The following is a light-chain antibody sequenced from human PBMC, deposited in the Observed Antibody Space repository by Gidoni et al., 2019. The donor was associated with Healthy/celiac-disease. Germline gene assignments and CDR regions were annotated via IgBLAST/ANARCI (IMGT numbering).Light chain of an antibody. CDR3: QQSYSTLYS. CDR2: AAS. V-gene: IGKV1-39*01. CDR1: QSISNY. J-gene: IGKJ2*03. Sequence: DIHITQSPSSLSASVGDRVTITCRASQSISNYLNWYQQKPGKAPKLLIYAASSLQSGVPTRSSGGGSGEDFTLTSSSQQPEDFATYCCQQSYSTLYSFGQGTKLEIK.